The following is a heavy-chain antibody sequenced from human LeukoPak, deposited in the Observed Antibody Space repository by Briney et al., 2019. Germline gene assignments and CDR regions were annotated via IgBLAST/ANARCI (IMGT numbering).Heavy chain of an antibody. Sequence: ASVKVSCKASGYTFTSCYMHWVRQAPGQGLEWMGGLIPNFGTARGAQKFQGRVTITADESTSTAYMELSSLRSEDTAVYYCARVRVSGVDFGDYDEVFWGQGTLVTVSS. V-gene: IGHV1-69*13. D-gene: IGHD4-17*01. CDR3: ARVRVSGVDFGDYDEVF. CDR2: LIPNFGTA. J-gene: IGHJ4*02. CDR1: GYTFTSCY.